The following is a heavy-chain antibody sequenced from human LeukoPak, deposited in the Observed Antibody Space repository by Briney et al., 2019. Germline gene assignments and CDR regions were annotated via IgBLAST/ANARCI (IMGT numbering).Heavy chain of an antibody. CDR3: ARGGLYCSGGSCSLWFDP. D-gene: IGHD2-15*01. J-gene: IGHJ5*02. CDR2: INHSGST. Sequence: SDTLPLTCALYGRPFRGYYWRWLPQPPGKGLEGIGEINHSGSTNYNPSLKSRVTISVDTSKKQFSLKLSSVTAADTAVYYCARGGLYCSGGSCSLWFDPWGQGTLVTVSS. CDR1: GRPFRGYY. V-gene: IGHV4-34*01.